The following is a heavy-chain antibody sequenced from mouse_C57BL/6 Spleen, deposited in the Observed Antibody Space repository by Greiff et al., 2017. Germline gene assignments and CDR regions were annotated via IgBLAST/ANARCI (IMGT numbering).Heavy chain of an antibody. CDR1: GYAFSSSW. Sequence: VQLQQSGPELVKPGASVKISCKASGYAFSSSWMNWVKQRPGKGLEWIGRIYPGDGDTNYNGKFKGKATLTADKSSSTAYMQLSSLTSEDSAVYFCLYYYGSSDFDYWGQGTTLTVSS. J-gene: IGHJ2*01. CDR3: LYYYGSSDFDY. V-gene: IGHV1-82*01. CDR2: IYPGDGDT. D-gene: IGHD1-1*01.